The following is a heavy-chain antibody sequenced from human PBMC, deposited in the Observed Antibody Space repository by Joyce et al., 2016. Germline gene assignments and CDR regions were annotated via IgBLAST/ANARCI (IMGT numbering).Heavy chain of an antibody. Sequence: EVQLVQSGAEVKKPGESLKISCKGSGYSLAGYWIGWVRQMPGKGLEWMGIIYLGDSDTRYSPSFQGRVTISGDKSISTAYLQWSRLKASDTAMYYCATMVRGSWVSGWGQGTLVTVSS. CDR1: GYSLAGYW. J-gene: IGHJ4*02. CDR2: IYLGDSDT. V-gene: IGHV5-51*01. D-gene: IGHD3-10*01. CDR3: ATMVRGSWVSG.